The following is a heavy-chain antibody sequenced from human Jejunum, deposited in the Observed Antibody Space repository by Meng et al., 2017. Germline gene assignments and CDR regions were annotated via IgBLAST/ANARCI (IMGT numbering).Heavy chain of an antibody. Sequence: QLQLRESGPGLVKPSESLSLSCTVSGGSISSGNYTWSWIRQPPGKGLEWIGYISFSGKTSYNPSFKSRVTISLDTSKNHVSLTLTSVTVADTAGYYCARGGNGGRLGDNWFDPWGQGTLVTVSS. CDR1: GGSISSGNYT. CDR3: ARGGNGGRLGDNWFDP. J-gene: IGHJ5*02. CDR2: ISFSGKT. D-gene: IGHD2-8*01. V-gene: IGHV4-30-4*01.